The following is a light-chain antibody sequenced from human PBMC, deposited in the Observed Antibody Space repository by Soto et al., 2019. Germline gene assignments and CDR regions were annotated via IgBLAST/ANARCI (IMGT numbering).Light chain of an antibody. CDR1: QTISSW. V-gene: IGKV1-5*03. CDR3: QHYHSYSEA. J-gene: IGKJ1*01. CDR2: KAS. Sequence: DIQMTQSPSTLSGSVGDRVTITCLASQTISSWLAWYQQKPGKAPKLLIYKASTLKSGVPSRFSGSGSGTEFTLTISSLQPDDFATYYCQHYHSYSEAFGQGTKVELK.